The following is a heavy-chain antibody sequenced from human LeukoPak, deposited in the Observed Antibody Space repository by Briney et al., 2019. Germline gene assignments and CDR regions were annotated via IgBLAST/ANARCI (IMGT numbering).Heavy chain of an antibody. J-gene: IGHJ4*02. Sequence: PGGSLRLSCAASGFTFSGHWMSWVRQAPGKGLEWVANINQGGSDKYYVDSVKGRFTISRDNANNLLYLQMNSLRGEDTAVYYFTSGRSRAEVDCGQGTLVTVSS. CDR2: INQGGSDK. CDR1: GFTFSGHW. CDR3: TSGRSRAEVD. D-gene: IGHD1-14*01. V-gene: IGHV3-7*01.